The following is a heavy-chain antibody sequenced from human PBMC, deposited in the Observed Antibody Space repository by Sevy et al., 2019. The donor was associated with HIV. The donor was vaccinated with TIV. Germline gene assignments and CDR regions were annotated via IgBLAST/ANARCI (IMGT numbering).Heavy chain of an antibody. Sequence: SETLSLTCIVSGGSIDSGDYSWSWIRQPPGKDLEWIGYIYHSGSTYYNPSLRSRVTISVDRSNNQFSLKLSSVTAADTAVYYCARGGDYYGNYFDYWGQGNLVTVSS. CDR1: GGSIDSGDYS. CDR2: IYHSGST. J-gene: IGHJ4*02. CDR3: ARGGDYYGNYFDY. D-gene: IGHD3-3*01. V-gene: IGHV4-30-2*01.